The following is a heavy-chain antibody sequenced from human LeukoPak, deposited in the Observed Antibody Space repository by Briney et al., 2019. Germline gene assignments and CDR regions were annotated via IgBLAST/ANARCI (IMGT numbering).Heavy chain of an antibody. J-gene: IGHJ3*02. D-gene: IGHD1-1*01. V-gene: IGHV4-39*07. CDR3: ARLSTWNDGVDAFDI. CDR2: IYYYGST. CDR1: GDSVTSSSYS. Sequence: SSETLSLTCTVSGDSVTSSSYSWGWIRQSPGKGLEWIGTIYYYGSTNYNPSLKSRFTLSVDTSKNQFSLNLSSVTAADTAVFYCARLSTWNDGVDAFDIWGQGTMVTVSS.